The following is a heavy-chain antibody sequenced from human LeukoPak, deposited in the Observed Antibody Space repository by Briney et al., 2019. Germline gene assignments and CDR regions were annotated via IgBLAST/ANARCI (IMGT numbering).Heavy chain of an antibody. Sequence: KPSQTLSLTCAVSGGSISSGGYSWSWIRQPPGKGLEWIGYIYHSGSTYYNPSLKSRVTISVDRSKNQFPLKLSSVTAADTAVYYCARGGYGDYVAYLDAFDIWGQGTMVTVSS. J-gene: IGHJ3*02. CDR1: GGSISSGGYS. V-gene: IGHV4-30-2*01. D-gene: IGHD4-17*01. CDR2: IYHSGST. CDR3: ARGGYGDYVAYLDAFDI.